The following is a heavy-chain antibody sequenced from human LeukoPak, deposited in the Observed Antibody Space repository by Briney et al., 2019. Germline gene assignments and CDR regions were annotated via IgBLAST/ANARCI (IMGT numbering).Heavy chain of an antibody. D-gene: IGHD6-19*01. Sequence: GGSLRLSCAASGFAFSSFAIGWVRQSPGKGLEWLSTINGVGNTTFYADSVKGRFTISRDNSKNTLYLHMDSLRPDDTAIYYCTKELHVAVAVADYYYFYMDVWGRGTAVTVSS. CDR2: INGVGNTT. J-gene: IGHJ6*03. CDR1: GFAFSSFA. V-gene: IGHV3-23*01. CDR3: TKELHVAVAVADYYYFYMDV.